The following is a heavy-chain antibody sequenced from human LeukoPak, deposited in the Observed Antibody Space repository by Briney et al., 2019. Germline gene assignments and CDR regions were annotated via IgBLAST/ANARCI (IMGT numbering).Heavy chain of an antibody. CDR1: GFTFSGYI. CDR3: ARDGDTTMVGGYHYYMDV. V-gene: IGHV3-21*01. Sequence: GGSLRLSCAASGFTFSGYIMNWVRQAPGKGLEWVSAISRSSSYIYYADSAKGRFTISRDNAKNSLYLQMNSLRAGDTAVYYCARDGDTTMVGGYHYYMDVWGKGTTVTVSS. D-gene: IGHD5-18*01. J-gene: IGHJ6*03. CDR2: ISRSSSYI.